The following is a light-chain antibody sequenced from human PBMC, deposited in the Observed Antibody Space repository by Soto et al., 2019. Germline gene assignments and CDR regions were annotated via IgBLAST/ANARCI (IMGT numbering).Light chain of an antibody. CDR3: QQYYSYPRT. CDR2: AAS. Sequence: DIQMTQSPSSLSASVGDRVTITCRASPSISSYLNWYQQKPGKAPKLLIYAASSLQGGVPSRFSGSGSGTDFTLTISSLQPEDFATYYCQQYYSYPRTFGQGTKVEIK. CDR1: PSISSY. V-gene: IGKV1-39*01. J-gene: IGKJ1*01.